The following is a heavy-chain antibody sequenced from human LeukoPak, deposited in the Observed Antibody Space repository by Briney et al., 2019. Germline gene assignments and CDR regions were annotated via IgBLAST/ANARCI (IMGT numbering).Heavy chain of an antibody. CDR2: MNPNSGNT. J-gene: IGHJ4*02. Sequence: ASVKVSCKASGYTFTSYFMHWVRQATGQGLEWMGWMNPNSGNTGYAQKFQGRVTITRNTSISTAYMELSSLRSEDTAVYYCARGQGRGYSYGARFDYWGQGTLVTVS. CDR3: ARGQGRGYSYGARFDY. V-gene: IGHV1-8*03. D-gene: IGHD5-18*01. CDR1: GYTFTSYF.